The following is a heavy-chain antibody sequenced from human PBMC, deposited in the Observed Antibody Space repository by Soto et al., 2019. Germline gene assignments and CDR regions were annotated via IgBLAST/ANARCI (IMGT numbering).Heavy chain of an antibody. D-gene: IGHD5-18*01. Sequence: PGGSLRLSCAASGLPFSSYGMHWVRQAPGKGLEWVAVISYDGSNKYYADSVKGRFTISRDNSKNTLYLQMNSLRAEDTAVYYCAKEPSRGYSYGRTDYWGQGTLVTVSS. J-gene: IGHJ4*02. CDR3: AKEPSRGYSYGRTDY. CDR2: ISYDGSNK. V-gene: IGHV3-30*18. CDR1: GLPFSSYG.